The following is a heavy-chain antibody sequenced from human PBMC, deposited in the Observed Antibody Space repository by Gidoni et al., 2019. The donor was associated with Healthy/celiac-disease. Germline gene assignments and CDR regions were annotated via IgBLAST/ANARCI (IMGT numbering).Heavy chain of an antibody. V-gene: IGHV1-69*01. D-gene: IGHD3-22*01. CDR2: IIPIFGTA. Sequence: QVQLVQSGAEVKKPGSSVKVSCKASGGTFSSYAISWVRQAPGQELEWMGGIIPIFGTANYAQKFQGRVTITADESTSTAYMELSSLRSEDTAVYYCARRHTYYYDSSGSYFDYWGQGTLATVSS. CDR1: GGTFSSYA. CDR3: ARRHTYYYDSSGSYFDY. J-gene: IGHJ4*02.